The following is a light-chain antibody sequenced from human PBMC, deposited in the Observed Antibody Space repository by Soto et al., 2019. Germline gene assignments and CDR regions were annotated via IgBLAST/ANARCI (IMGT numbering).Light chain of an antibody. CDR2: GAS. CDR3: QQYVSSAST. CDR1: QSVSRSS. V-gene: IGKV3-20*01. J-gene: IGKJ1*01. Sequence: EIVLTQSPGTLSLSPGERATLSCRASQSVSRSSLAWYQQKPGQAPRLLISGASSRATGIPDRFSGSGSGTDFTLTISRLEPEDFEVYYCQQYVSSASTFGQGTKVDIK.